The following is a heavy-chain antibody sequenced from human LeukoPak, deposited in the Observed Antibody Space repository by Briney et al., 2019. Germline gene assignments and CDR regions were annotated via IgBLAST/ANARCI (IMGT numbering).Heavy chain of an antibody. CDR1: GFTFSSYA. Sequence: GGSLRLSCAASGFTFSSYAMSWVRQAPGKGLEWVSGISGSGESTDYADSVKGRFTIFRDNSKNTLYLQMNSLRAEDTAVYHCANGWSPDYWGRGTRVTVSS. J-gene: IGHJ4*02. CDR2: ISGSGEST. CDR3: ANGWSPDY. V-gene: IGHV3-23*01. D-gene: IGHD2-15*01.